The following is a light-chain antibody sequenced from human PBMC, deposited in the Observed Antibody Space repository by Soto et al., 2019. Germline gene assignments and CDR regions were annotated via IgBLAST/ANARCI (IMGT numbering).Light chain of an antibody. CDR3: QQSYSTPQFT. CDR1: QSISSY. Sequence: DIQMTQSPSSLSASVGDRVTITCRASQSISSYLNWYQQKPGKAPKLLIYAASSLQSGVPSRFSGSGYGTDFTLTISSLQPEDFVTYYCQQSYSTPQFTFGPGTKVDIK. J-gene: IGKJ3*01. CDR2: AAS. V-gene: IGKV1-39*01.